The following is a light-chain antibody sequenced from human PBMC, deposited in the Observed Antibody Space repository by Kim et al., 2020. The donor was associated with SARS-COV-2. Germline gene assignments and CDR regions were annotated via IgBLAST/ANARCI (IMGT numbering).Light chain of an antibody. J-gene: IGLJ3*02. CDR2: RNN. CDR3: AAWDDSLSGWV. Sequence: VVTQPPSASGTPGQRVTISCSGSSSNIGSNYVYWYQQLPGTAPKLLIYRNNQRPSGVPDRFSGSKSGTSASLAISGLRSEDEADYYCAAWDDSLSGWVFGGGTQLTVL. CDR1: SSNIGSNY. V-gene: IGLV1-47*01.